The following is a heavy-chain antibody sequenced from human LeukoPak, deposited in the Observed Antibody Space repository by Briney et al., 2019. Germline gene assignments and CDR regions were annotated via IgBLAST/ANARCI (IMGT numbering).Heavy chain of an antibody. Sequence: SETLSLTCTVSGGSISSSSYYWGWIRQPPGKGLEWIGSIYYSGSTFYNPSLKGRLSISADTSKNQFSLRLSSVTGPDTAVYYCARRTVTSREGFEYWGQGILVTVSS. CDR2: IYYSGST. CDR3: ARRTVTSREGFEY. J-gene: IGHJ4*02. CDR1: GGSISSSSYY. V-gene: IGHV4-39*01. D-gene: IGHD4-17*01.